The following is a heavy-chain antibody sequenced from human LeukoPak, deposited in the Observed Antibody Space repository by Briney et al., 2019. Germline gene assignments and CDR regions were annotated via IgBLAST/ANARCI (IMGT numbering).Heavy chain of an antibody. CDR3: ARESGYSYGHFDY. Sequence: PGGPLRLSCAASGFTFSSYAMSWVRQAPGKGLEWVSVIYSGGSTYYADSVKGRFTISRDNSKNTLYLQMNSLRAEDTAVYYCARESGYSYGHFDYWGQGTLVTVSS. CDR1: GFTFSSYA. CDR2: IYSGGST. V-gene: IGHV3-53*01. J-gene: IGHJ4*02. D-gene: IGHD5-18*01.